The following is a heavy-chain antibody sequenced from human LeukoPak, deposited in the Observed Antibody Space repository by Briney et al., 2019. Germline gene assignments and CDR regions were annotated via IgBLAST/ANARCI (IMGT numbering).Heavy chain of an antibody. CDR2: IYYSGST. V-gene: IGHV4-39*01. CDR1: GGSISSSSYY. CDR3: ATPADYYDSSGYFDY. Sequence: PSETLSLTCTVSGGSISSSSYYWGWIRQPPGKGLEWIGSIYYSGSTYYNPSLKSQVTISVDTSKNQFSLKLSSVTAADTAVYYCATPADYYDSSGYFDYWGQGTLVTVSS. J-gene: IGHJ4*02. D-gene: IGHD3-22*01.